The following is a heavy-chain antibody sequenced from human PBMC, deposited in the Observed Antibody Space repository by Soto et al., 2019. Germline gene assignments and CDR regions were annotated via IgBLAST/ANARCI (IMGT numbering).Heavy chain of an antibody. D-gene: IGHD3-10*01. V-gene: IGHV3-11*01. CDR3: ARVSTWITMVRGDLDY. CDR1: GFTFSDYY. CDR2: ISSSGSTI. J-gene: IGHJ4*02. Sequence: QVQLVESGGGLVKPGGSLRLSCAASGFTFSDYYMSWIRQAPGKGLEGVSYISSSGSTIYYADSVKGRFTISRDNAKNSLYLQMNSLRAEDTAVYYWARVSTWITMVRGDLDYWGQGTLVTVSS.